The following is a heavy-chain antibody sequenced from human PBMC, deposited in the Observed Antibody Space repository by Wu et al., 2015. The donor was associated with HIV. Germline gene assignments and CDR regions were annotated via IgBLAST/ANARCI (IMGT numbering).Heavy chain of an antibody. CDR1: GYTFSNFG. CDR2: IYGYNGKT. J-gene: IGHJ4*02. Sequence: QVQLVQSGVEVKKPGASVKVSCTASGYTFSNFGISWVRQAPGQGLEWMGYIYGYNGKTIYAQNFQGRVTMTTDTSTSTAYVEARSLRSDDTAVYYCAREGGLQYCSGSSCYHDHWGQGTLVTVSS. CDR3: AREGGLQYCSGSSCYHDH. D-gene: IGHD2-15*01. V-gene: IGHV1-18*01.